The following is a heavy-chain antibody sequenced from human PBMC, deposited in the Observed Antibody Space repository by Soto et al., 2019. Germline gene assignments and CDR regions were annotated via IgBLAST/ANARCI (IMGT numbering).Heavy chain of an antibody. CDR1: GYTFTTYG. Sequence: QVQLLQSGAEVKKPGASVTVSCKISGYTFTTYGITWVRQAPGQGVEWMGWISTYNGDTNYAQRLQGSVTTTTDTPTATASMEVRSLRSDDTAVYYCARDVGNGYGYGYGYWGQGTLVTVPS. D-gene: IGHD5-18*01. J-gene: IGHJ4*02. CDR2: ISTYNGDT. CDR3: ARDVGNGYGYGYGY. V-gene: IGHV1-18*01.